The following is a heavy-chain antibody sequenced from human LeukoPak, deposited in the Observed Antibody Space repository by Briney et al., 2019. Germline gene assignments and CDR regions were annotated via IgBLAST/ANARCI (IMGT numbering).Heavy chain of an antibody. Sequence: GGSLRLSCTASGFNFGNYGMSWVRQAPGKGLEWVSGLSDAGVRIFYADSVRGRFTVSRDNSKNTLYLQMNSLRAEDTAVYYCANTHCDSSPIVWNFWGQGTLVTVSS. J-gene: IGHJ4*02. V-gene: IGHV3-23*01. D-gene: IGHD6-6*01. CDR3: ANTHCDSSPIVWNF. CDR1: GFNFGNYG. CDR2: LSDAGVRI.